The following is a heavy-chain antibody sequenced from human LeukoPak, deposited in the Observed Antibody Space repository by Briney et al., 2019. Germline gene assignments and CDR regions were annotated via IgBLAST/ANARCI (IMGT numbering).Heavy chain of an antibody. V-gene: IGHV3-53*01. D-gene: IGHD2-21*02. CDR3: TRVSTLAYCGGDCYPDY. J-gene: IGHJ4*02. Sequence: GGSLRLSCAASGFTVSSNYMSWVRQAPGKGLEWVSVIYSGGSTYYADSVKGRFTISRDNSKNTLYLQMNSLRVEDTAVYYCTRVSTLAYCGGDCYPDYWGQGTLVTVSS. CDR1: GFTVSSNY. CDR2: IYSGGST.